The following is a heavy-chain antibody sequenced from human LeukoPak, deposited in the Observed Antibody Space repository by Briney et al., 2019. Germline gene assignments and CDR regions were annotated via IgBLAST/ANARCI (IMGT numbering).Heavy chain of an antibody. Sequence: GGSLRLSCAASGFTFSSYSMNWVRRAPGKGLEWVSSISSSSSYIYYADSVKGRFTISRDNAKNSLYLQMNSLRAEDTAVYYCARDGVGIAVAGSDYWGQGTLVTVSS. CDR3: ARDGVGIAVAGSDY. CDR1: GFTFSSYS. V-gene: IGHV3-21*01. D-gene: IGHD6-19*01. CDR2: ISSSSSYI. J-gene: IGHJ4*02.